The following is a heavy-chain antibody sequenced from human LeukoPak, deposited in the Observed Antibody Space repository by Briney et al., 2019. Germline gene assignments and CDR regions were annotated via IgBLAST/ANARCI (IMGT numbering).Heavy chain of an antibody. V-gene: IGHV4-34*01. CDR1: GGSFSGYY. CDR3: ASSYDFWSGYYSY. CDR2: INHSGST. D-gene: IGHD3-3*01. J-gene: IGHJ4*02. Sequence: SETLSLTCAVYGGSFSGYYWSWIRQPPGKGLEWIGEINHSGSTNYNPSLKSRVTISVDTSKNQFSLRLSSVTAADTAVYYCASSYDFWSGYYSYWGQGTLVTVSS.